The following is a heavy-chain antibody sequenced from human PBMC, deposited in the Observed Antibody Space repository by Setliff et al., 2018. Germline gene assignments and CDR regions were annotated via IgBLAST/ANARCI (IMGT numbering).Heavy chain of an antibody. CDR3: AREARMGCFDY. Sequence: SGGSLRLSCAASGSTFDDYGMSWVRQAPGKGLEWVSGINWNGVKTDYAESLKGRFAISRDNAKNSLYLQMNSLRAEDTALYYCAREARMGCFDYWGQGTPVTVSS. D-gene: IGHD6-19*01. J-gene: IGHJ4*02. CDR1: GSTFDDYG. CDR2: INWNGVKT. V-gene: IGHV3-20*04.